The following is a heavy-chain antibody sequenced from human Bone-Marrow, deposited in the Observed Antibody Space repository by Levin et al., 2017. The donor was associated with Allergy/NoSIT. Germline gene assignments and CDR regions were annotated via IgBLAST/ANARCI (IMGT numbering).Heavy chain of an antibody. CDR3: ARDSKIAAAGDDYYYFAMDV. Sequence: GESLKISCTASGFTFSNFAMHWVRQAPGKGLEWVSAISYDGSDKNHADSVKGRFTISRDNSKNTLYLQMNSLRTEDTAVFYCARDSKIAAAGDDYYYFAMDVWGQGTAVTVS. D-gene: IGHD6-13*01. J-gene: IGHJ6*02. CDR1: GFTFSNFA. CDR2: ISYDGSDK. V-gene: IGHV3-30*04.